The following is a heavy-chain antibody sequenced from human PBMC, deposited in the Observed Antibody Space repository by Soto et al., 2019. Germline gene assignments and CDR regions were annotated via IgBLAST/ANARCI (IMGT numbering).Heavy chain of an antibody. CDR3: VCGGNFFVY. CDR2: INQDGSER. J-gene: IGHJ4*02. CDR1: GFTFSDSF. V-gene: IGHV3-7*01. D-gene: IGHD3-16*01. Sequence: VQLVESGGGLVKPGGSLRLSCAASGFTFSDSFMSWSRQTPGKGLEWVASINQDGSERYYVDSVRGRFTISRDNAKNSLYLQMNSLRAEDTAVYYCVCGGNFFVYWGQGTLVTVSP.